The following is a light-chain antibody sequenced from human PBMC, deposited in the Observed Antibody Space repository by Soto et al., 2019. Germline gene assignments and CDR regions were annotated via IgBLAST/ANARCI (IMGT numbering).Light chain of an antibody. CDR1: SRDVGGYNY. CDR2: DVS. Sequence: QSALTQPASVSGYPGQSITISCTGTSRDVGGYNYVSWFQQHPGKAPKLMIYDVSTRPSGVSNRFSGSKSGNTASLTISGLQAEDEADYYCSSHTISTTLVFGGGTKLTVL. CDR3: SSHTISTTLV. J-gene: IGLJ2*01. V-gene: IGLV2-14*01.